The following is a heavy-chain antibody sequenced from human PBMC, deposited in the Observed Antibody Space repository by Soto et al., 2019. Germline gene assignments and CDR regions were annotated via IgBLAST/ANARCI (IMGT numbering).Heavy chain of an antibody. Sequence: SETLSLTCAVYGGSFSGYYWSWIRQPPGKGLEWIGEINHSGSTNYNPSLKSRVTISVDTSKNQFSLKLSSVTAADTAVYYCATLGWYSSSWYSWFDPRGQGTLVTVSS. J-gene: IGHJ5*02. CDR2: INHSGST. D-gene: IGHD6-13*01. CDR3: ATLGWYSSSWYSWFDP. V-gene: IGHV4-34*01. CDR1: GGSFSGYY.